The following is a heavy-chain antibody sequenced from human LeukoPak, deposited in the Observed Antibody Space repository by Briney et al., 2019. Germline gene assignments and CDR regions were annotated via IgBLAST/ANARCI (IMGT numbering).Heavy chain of an antibody. J-gene: IGHJ4*02. Sequence: SVKVSCKASGGTFNNYAISWVRHAPGQGLEWMGKIIPVVGIANYAQNFQGRVTIIAGTSTNTAYMELGSLRSEDTAVYYCARDQVEDGRSEMATILMGRPFDSWGQGTLVTVSS. D-gene: IGHD5-24*01. CDR1: GGTFNNYA. V-gene: IGHV1-69*04. CDR2: IIPVVGIA. CDR3: ARDQVEDGRSEMATILMGRPFDS.